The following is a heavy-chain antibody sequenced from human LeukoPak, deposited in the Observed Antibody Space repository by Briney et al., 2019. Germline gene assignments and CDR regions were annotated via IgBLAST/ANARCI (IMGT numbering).Heavy chain of an antibody. V-gene: IGHV3-23*01. Sequence: PGGSLRLSCAASGSTFSTYAMSWVRQAPGKGLEWVSAIIGSGSRTYYADSVKGRFTISRDNSKNTLYLQMNSLRAEDTAIYYCAKERTSQGYFEYWGQGTLVTVSS. CDR3: AKERTSQGYFEY. CDR2: IIGSGSRT. D-gene: IGHD2-2*01. CDR1: GSTFSTYA. J-gene: IGHJ4*02.